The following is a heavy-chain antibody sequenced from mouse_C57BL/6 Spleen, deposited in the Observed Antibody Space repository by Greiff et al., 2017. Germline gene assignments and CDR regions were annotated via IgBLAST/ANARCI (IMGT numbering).Heavy chain of an antibody. CDR3: ANYYGSSYGYVDV. V-gene: IGHV3-6*01. Sequence: DVKLQESGPGLVKPSQSLTLTCSVTGYSITSGYYWNWIRQFPGNKLEWMGYISYDGSNNYNPSLKNRISITRDTSKNQFFLKLNSVTTEDTATYYCANYYGSSYGYVDVWGTGTTVTVSS. D-gene: IGHD1-1*01. CDR1: GYSITSGYY. J-gene: IGHJ1*03. CDR2: ISYDGSN.